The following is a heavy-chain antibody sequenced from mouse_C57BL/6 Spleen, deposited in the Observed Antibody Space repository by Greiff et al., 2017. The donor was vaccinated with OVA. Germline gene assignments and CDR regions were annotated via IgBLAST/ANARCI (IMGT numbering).Heavy chain of an antibody. Sequence: QVHVKQSGAEQVRPGTSVKMSCKASGYTFTNYWIGWAKQRPGHGLEWIGDIYPGGGYTNYNEKFKGKATLTADKNSITAYMQFSSRTSEDSAIYYCARSVTTVVATERYFDVWGTGTTVTVSS. CDR1: GYTFTNYW. D-gene: IGHD1-1*01. CDR3: ARSVTTVVATERYFDV. J-gene: IGHJ1*03. CDR2: IYPGGGYT. V-gene: IGHV1-63*01.